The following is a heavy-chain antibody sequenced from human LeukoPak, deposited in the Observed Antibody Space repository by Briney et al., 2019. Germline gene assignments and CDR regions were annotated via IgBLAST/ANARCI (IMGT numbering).Heavy chain of an antibody. CDR2: IRYDGSNK. CDR3: AKDTYSSGWYVRGLFDY. J-gene: IGHJ4*02. CDR1: GFTFSSYG. V-gene: IGHV3-30*02. D-gene: IGHD6-19*01. Sequence: GGSLRLSCAASGFTFSSYGMHWVRQAPGKGLEWVAFIRYDGSNKYYADSVKGRFTISRDNSKNTLYLQMNSLRAEDTAVYYCAKDTYSSGWYVRGLFDYWGQGTLVTVSS.